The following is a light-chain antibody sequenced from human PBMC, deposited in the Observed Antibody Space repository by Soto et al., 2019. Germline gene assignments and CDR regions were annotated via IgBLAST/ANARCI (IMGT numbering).Light chain of an antibody. CDR2: EVS. V-gene: IGLV2-14*01. J-gene: IGLJ1*01. CDR3: FSYTSCGTYV. Sequence: QSALTQPASVSGSPGQSITISCTGTSSDVGNYKYVSWYQRHPGKAPKLMIYEVSNRPSGVSNRFSGSKSGNTASLTISGLQAEDETDYYCFSYTSCGTYVFGTGTKV. CDR1: SSDVGNYKY.